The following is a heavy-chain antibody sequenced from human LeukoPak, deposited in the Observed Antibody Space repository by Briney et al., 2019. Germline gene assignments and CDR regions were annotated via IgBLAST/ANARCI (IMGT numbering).Heavy chain of an antibody. CDR2: INTSGNT. V-gene: IGHV4-59*01. CDR1: CGSISDSY. D-gene: IGHD3-10*01. J-gene: IGHJ6*03. Sequence: SETLSLTCTVSCGSISDSYWSWIRQPPGKGLEWIGFINTSGNTNYNPSLKSRVTISFDTPKSQISLKLSSVTAADTAVYYCARNSANSHTSGSTTYYYYYMDVWGTGTTVTVSS. CDR3: ARNSANSHTSGSTTYYYYYMDV.